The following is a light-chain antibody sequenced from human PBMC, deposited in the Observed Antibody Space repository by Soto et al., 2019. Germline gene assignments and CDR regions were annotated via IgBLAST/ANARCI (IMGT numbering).Light chain of an antibody. V-gene: IGLV1-44*01. J-gene: IGLJ3*02. CDR3: AAWDDSLNGVV. Sequence: QSVLTQPPSASGNPGQRVTIACSGSSSNIGSTTVKWYQQLPGTAPKLLIYNNNQRPSEVPDRFSGSKSGTSASLAISGLQSEDEADYYCAAWDDSLNGVVFGGGTKVTVL. CDR2: NNN. CDR1: SSNIGSTT.